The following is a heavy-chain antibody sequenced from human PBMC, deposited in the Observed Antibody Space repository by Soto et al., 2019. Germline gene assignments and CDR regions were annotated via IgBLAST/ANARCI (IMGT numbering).Heavy chain of an antibody. D-gene: IGHD3-3*01. J-gene: IGHJ4*02. CDR2: INAGNGNI. Sequence: QVQLVQSGAEVKRPGTSVKVSCKASGYNFTSYAMYWVRQAPGQRLEWMGWINAGNGNIKYSEKFQGRVTITRDTSASTAYMEVSSLRSEDTAVYYGARYDFWSGYSMGTIDYWGQGTLVTVSS. CDR1: GYNFTSYA. V-gene: IGHV1-3*01. CDR3: ARYDFWSGYSMGTIDY.